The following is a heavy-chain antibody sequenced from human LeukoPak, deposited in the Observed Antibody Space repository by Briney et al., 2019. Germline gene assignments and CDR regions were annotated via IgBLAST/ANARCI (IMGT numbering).Heavy chain of an antibody. CDR2: IYSGGMT. V-gene: IGHV3-53*01. Sequence: GGSLRLSCAASGLNVTYNYMSWVRQAPGRGLEWLSVIYSGGMTYYADSVKGRFIISRDNSKNTLYLQMNRLRAEDTAVYYCYARPVLPAAFLPSGNYMDVWGKGTTVTVSS. CDR3: YARPVLPAAFLPSGNYMDV. D-gene: IGHD2-2*01. CDR1: GLNVTYNY. J-gene: IGHJ6*03.